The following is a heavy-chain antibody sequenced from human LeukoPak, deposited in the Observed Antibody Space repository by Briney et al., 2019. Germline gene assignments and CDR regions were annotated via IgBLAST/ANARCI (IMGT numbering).Heavy chain of an antibody. J-gene: IGHJ4*02. CDR1: GFTFSSYW. CDR3: ARDPMYYYGSGSYYDDY. CDR2: IKQDGSEK. D-gene: IGHD3-10*01. Sequence: SGGSLRLSCAASGFTFSSYWMSWVRQAPGKGLEWVANIKQDGSEKYYVDSVKGRFTISRDNAKNSLYLQMNSLRAEDTAAYYCARDPMYYYGSGSYYDDYWGQGTLVTVSS. V-gene: IGHV3-7*01.